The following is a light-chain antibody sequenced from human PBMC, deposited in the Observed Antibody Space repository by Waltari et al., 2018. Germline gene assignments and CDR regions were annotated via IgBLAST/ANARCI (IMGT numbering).Light chain of an antibody. Sequence: QLVLTQSPSASASLGASVKLTCTLSSGHSSNIIAWHQQQPEKGPRYLMKVNRDGSHSKGDGIPDRFSGSSSGAERYLTISSRQSEDEADYYCQTGGHGTWVFGGGTKLTVL. CDR1: SGHSSNI. V-gene: IGLV4-69*01. CDR2: VNRDGSH. J-gene: IGLJ3*02. CDR3: QTGGHGTWV.